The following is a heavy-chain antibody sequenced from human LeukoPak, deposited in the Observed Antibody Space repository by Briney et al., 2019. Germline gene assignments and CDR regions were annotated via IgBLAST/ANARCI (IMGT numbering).Heavy chain of an antibody. V-gene: IGHV1-2*02. D-gene: IGHD2-15*01. CDR1: GYTFTDYF. CDR3: AREPQRKWYAFDI. CDR2: INPNSGGT. J-gene: IGHJ3*02. Sequence: ASVKVSCKASGYTFTDYFMNWVRQAPGQGLEWMGWINPNSGGTNYAQKFQGKVSMTRDTSIITVYMELSSLRSDDTAVYYCAREPQRKWYAFDIWGQGTMVTVSS.